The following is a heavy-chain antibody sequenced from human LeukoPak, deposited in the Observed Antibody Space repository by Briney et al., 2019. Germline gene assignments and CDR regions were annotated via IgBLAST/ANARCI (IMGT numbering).Heavy chain of an antibody. Sequence: GGSLRLSCAASGFTLSSYWMNWVRQAPGKGLEWVANIKQDGSEKYYVDSVKGRFTISRDNAKNSLYLQMNSLRAEDTAVYYCATGRDRSQYWGQGTLVTVSS. J-gene: IGHJ4*02. CDR3: ATGRDRSQY. V-gene: IGHV3-7*03. D-gene: IGHD3-22*01. CDR1: GFTLSSYW. CDR2: IKQDGSEK.